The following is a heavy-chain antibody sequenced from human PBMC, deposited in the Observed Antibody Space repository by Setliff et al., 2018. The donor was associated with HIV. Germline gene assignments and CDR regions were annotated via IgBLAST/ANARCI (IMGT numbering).Heavy chain of an antibody. Sequence: ASVKVSCKPFGYYFNIDYIHWVRQAPGQGLEWMGIISPFDDTTNYAQKFQGRVTTTRDTSTNTVYMELSSLRSEDSAVYYCVRDRVPYSSSPSALDPWGQGTQVTVSS. CDR1: GYYFNIDY. CDR2: ISPFDDTT. J-gene: IGHJ5*02. V-gene: IGHV1-46*02. D-gene: IGHD2-2*01. CDR3: VRDRVPYSSSPSALDP.